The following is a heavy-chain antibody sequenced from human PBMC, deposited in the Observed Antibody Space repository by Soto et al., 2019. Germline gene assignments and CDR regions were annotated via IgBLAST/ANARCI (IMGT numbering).Heavy chain of an antibody. D-gene: IGHD6-25*01. V-gene: IGHV1-3*01. CDR3: ARGGSSGWPNDC. CDR1: GYTFSAYA. CDR2: INAGNGDT. Sequence: ASVNVSCKASGYTFSAYAIHWVRQAPGQRPEWMGWINAGNGDTKYSQKFQGRVTLTRDTTATTAYMELSSLTSEDRAVYYCARGGSSGWPNDCWGQGTPVTVSS. J-gene: IGHJ4*02.